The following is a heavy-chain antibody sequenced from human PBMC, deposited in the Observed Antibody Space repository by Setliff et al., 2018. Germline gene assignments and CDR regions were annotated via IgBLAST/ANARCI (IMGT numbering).Heavy chain of an antibody. D-gene: IGHD3-22*01. Sequence: PGGSLRLSCAASGFTFSRYWMSWVRQAPGKGLEWVSAISGSGGSTYYADSVKGRFTISRDNSKNTLYLQMNSLKTEDTAVYYCTRLEKSGYLGLDYWGKGTLVTV. CDR3: TRLEKSGYLGLDY. CDR1: GFTFSRYW. CDR2: ISGSGGST. J-gene: IGHJ4*02. V-gene: IGHV3-23*01.